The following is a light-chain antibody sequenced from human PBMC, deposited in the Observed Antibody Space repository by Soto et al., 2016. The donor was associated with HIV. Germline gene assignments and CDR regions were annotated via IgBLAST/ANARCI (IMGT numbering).Light chain of an antibody. J-gene: IGLJ2*01. V-gene: IGLV3-19*01. CDR3: HSRDINGNQAL. CDR1: SLRNYH. Sequence: SSELTQDPAVSVALGQTVRITCLGDSLRNYHASWYQQKPGQAPLLVIFGRNVRPSGIPDRFSGSSLGNTASLTITGAQAEDEADYYCHSRDINGNQALFGGGTKVTVL. CDR2: GRN.